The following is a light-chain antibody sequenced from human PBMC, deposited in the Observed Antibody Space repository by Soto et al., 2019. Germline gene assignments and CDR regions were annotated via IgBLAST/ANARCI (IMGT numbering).Light chain of an antibody. V-gene: IGKV3-20*01. J-gene: IGKJ1*01. CDR3: QQYGNSPWT. CDR1: QSVSSSY. Sequence: ENVLTQSPGTLSLSPGERATLSCRASQSVSSSYLAWYQQKSGQAPRLLIYAASSRATRIPDRFSGSGSGTDFTLTNSRLEPEDFEVYYWQQYGNSPWTFGQGTKVEIK. CDR2: AAS.